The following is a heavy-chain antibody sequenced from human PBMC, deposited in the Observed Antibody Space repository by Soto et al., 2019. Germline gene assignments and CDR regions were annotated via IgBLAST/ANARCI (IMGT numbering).Heavy chain of an antibody. D-gene: IGHD6-19*01. J-gene: IGHJ4*02. CDR3: ARIAVAGSYFDY. V-gene: IGHV3-23*01. CDR1: GFTFSSYA. CDR2: ISGSGGST. Sequence: SLRLSFAASGFTFSSYAMSWVRQAPGKGLEWVSAISGSGGSTYYADSVKGRFTISRDNSKNTLYLQMNSLRAEDTAVYYCARIAVAGSYFDYWGQGTLVTVSS.